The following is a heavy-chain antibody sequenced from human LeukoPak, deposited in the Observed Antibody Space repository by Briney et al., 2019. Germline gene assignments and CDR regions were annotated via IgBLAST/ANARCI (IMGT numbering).Heavy chain of an antibody. Sequence: SVKVSCXASGGTFSSYAISWVRQAPGQGLEWMGRIIPIFGTANYAQKFQGRVTITTDESTSTAYMELSSLRSEDTAVYYCARGGYSGYDYYYYYYMDVWGKGTTVTVSS. D-gene: IGHD5-12*01. CDR1: GGTFSSYA. CDR2: IIPIFGTA. J-gene: IGHJ6*03. CDR3: ARGGYSGYDYYYYYYMDV. V-gene: IGHV1-69*05.